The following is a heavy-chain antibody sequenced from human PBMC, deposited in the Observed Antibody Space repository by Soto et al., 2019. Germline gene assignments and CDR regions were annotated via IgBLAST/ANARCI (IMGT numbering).Heavy chain of an antibody. D-gene: IGHD1-26*01. V-gene: IGHV4-34*01. CDR3: ARGYSGSYFDF. Sequence: SETLSLTCTVYGGSFSGYYWSWIRQPPGKGLEWIGEINHSGSTNYNPSLKSRVTISVDTSKNHLSLKLTSVTAADTAVYFCARGYSGSYFDFWGQGTLVTVSS. CDR2: INHSGST. J-gene: IGHJ4*02. CDR1: GGSFSGYY.